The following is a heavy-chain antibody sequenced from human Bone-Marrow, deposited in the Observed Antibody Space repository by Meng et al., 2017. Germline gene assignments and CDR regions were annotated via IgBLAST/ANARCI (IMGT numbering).Heavy chain of an antibody. CDR3: ARGGRVGGGWFFDL. D-gene: IGHD3-16*01. Sequence: GSLRLSCTVSGGSISSYYWSWIRQPPGKGLEWIGYIYYSGSTDYNPSLESRVTISVDTSKNQFSLKLSSVTAADTALYYCARGGRVGGGWFFDLWGRGTLVTVSS. J-gene: IGHJ2*01. CDR2: IYYSGST. CDR1: GGSISSYY. V-gene: IGHV4-59*01.